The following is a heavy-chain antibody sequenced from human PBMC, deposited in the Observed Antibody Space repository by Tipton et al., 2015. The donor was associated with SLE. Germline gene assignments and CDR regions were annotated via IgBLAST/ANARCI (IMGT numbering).Heavy chain of an antibody. V-gene: IGHV3-53*01. D-gene: IGHD5-12*01. J-gene: IGHJ3*02. CDR3: ARDKRVDDAFDI. CDR2: IYSGGST. CDR1: GFTFSSYS. Sequence: SLRLSCAASGFTFSSYSMNWVRQVPGKGLEWGSVIYSGGSTYYADSVKGRFTISRDNSKNTLYLQMNSLRAEDTAVYYCARDKRVDDAFDIWGQGTMVTVSS.